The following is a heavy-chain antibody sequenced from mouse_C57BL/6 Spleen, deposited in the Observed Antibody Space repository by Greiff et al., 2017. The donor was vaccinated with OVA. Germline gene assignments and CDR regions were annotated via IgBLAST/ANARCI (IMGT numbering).Heavy chain of an antibody. CDR1: GFNIKDYY. CDR3: TTPYGSSYVRFAY. CDR2: IDPEDGDT. J-gene: IGHJ3*01. Sequence: VQLQQSGAELVRPGASVKLSCTASGFNIKDYYMHWVKQRPEQGLEWIGRIDPEDGDTEYAPKFQGKATMTADTSSNTAYLQLSSLTSEDTAVYYGTTPYGSSYVRFAYWGQGTLVTVSA. V-gene: IGHV14-1*01. D-gene: IGHD1-1*01.